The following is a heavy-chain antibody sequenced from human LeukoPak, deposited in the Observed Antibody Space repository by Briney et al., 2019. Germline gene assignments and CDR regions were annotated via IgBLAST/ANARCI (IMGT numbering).Heavy chain of an antibody. D-gene: IGHD3-22*01. J-gene: IGHJ4*02. V-gene: IGHV3-21*01. CDR3: ARDSSGYPYPAFYY. CDR1: GFILYDHY. CDR2: ISSSSSYI. Sequence: GGSLRLSCAASGFILYDHYIDWVRQAPGKGLEWVSSISSSSSYIYYADSVKGRFTISRDNAKNSLYLQMNSLRAEDTAVYYCARDSSGYPYPAFYYWGQGTLVTVSS.